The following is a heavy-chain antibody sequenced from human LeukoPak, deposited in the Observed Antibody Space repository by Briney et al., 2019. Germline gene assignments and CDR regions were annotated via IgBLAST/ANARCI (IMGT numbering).Heavy chain of an antibody. Sequence: GESLKISCKHSEYSFPNYCIGCVRQMPGKGLEWMGFIYPGDSDTRYSPSFQGQVTFSADKSISTAYLQWSSLKASDTAMYYCATSGQLALFDPWGQGTLVTVSS. CDR2: IYPGDSDT. CDR3: ATSGQLALFDP. V-gene: IGHV5-51*01. D-gene: IGHD6-6*01. J-gene: IGHJ5*02. CDR1: EYSFPNYC.